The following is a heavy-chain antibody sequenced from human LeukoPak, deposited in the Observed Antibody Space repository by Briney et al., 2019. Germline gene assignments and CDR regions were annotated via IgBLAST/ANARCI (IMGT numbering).Heavy chain of an antibody. CDR2: IHGSGAT. V-gene: IGHV3-66*03. CDR1: GPTGSNTC. CDR3: VKAKQTFTGGNFEHRALDP. J-gene: IGHJ5*02. Sequence: GPSLRLSCAAAGPTGSNTCVSCVRQPPGMGLEWVSSIHGSGATCYADSVKGRFTVSRDNPKNTVYLEMNSLRLEDTAVYYCVKAKQTFTGGNFEHRALDPWGQGTLVTVS. D-gene: IGHD3-9*01.